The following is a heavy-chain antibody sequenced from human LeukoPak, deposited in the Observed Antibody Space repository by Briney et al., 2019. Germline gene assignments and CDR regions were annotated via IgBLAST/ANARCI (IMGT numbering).Heavy chain of an antibody. J-gene: IGHJ4*02. V-gene: IGHV4-34*01. CDR1: GASISSYY. Sequence: SETLSLTCTVSGASISSYYWSWIRQLPGKGLEWIGRINHSGSTNYSPSLKSRATISVDTSKSQFSLKLNSMTAADTAVYYCARGEGARDGYNYEGPFYFDYWGQGTLVTVSS. CDR3: ARGEGARDGYNYEGPFYFDY. D-gene: IGHD5-24*01. CDR2: INHSGST.